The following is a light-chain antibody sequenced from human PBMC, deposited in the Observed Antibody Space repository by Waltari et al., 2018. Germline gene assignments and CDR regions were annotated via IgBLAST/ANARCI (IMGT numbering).Light chain of an antibody. CDR2: AAS. Sequence: EIVLTQSPGTLSLSLGERATLSCRASQSVGRSLAWYQQKPGQAPRLLIFAASSRATGIPDRFSGSGSGTDFSRSISRLEPEDLAVYYCQHYVRLPSTFGQGTKVEIK. CDR1: QSVGRS. J-gene: IGKJ1*01. V-gene: IGKV3-20*01. CDR3: QHYVRLPST.